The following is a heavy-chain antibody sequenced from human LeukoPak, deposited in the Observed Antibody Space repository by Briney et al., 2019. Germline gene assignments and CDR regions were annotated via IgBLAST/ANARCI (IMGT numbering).Heavy chain of an antibody. J-gene: IGHJ3*02. D-gene: IGHD4-23*01. Sequence: SVKVSCKASGGTFSSYAISWVRQAPGQGLEWMGGIIPIFGTANYAQKFQGSVTITTDESTSTAYMELSSLRSEDTAVYYCARAMSRWRKGDAFDIWGQGTMVSVSS. CDR2: IIPIFGTA. CDR3: ARAMSRWRKGDAFDI. CDR1: GGTFSSYA. V-gene: IGHV1-69*05.